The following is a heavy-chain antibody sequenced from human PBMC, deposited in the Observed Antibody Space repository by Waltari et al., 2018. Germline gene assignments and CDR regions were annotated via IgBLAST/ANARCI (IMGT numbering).Heavy chain of an antibody. D-gene: IGHD2-2*01. J-gene: IGHJ5*02. CDR3: ARLGYCSSTSCSSFDP. V-gene: IGHV4-34*01. Sequence: QVQLQQWGAGLLKPSETLSLTCAVYGGSFSGYYWSWIRQPPGKGLEWIGEINHSGSTNYNPSLKSRVTISVDTSKNQFSLKLSSVTAADTAVYYCARLGYCSSTSCSSFDPRGQGTLVTVSS. CDR2: INHSGST. CDR1: GGSFSGYY.